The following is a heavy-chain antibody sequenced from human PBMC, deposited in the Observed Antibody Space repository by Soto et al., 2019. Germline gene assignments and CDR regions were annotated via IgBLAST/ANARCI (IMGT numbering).Heavy chain of an antibody. D-gene: IGHD3-16*01. CDR3: AKVARLGFGGGWDY. CDR2: ISSGGDTT. Sequence: EVQLLESGGGLVQPGGSLRLSCAASGFTFSTYAMSWVRQAPGKGLEWISAISSGGDTTYYADSVKGRFTFSRDNSQNTVYLQMNSQRAEDTAIYYCAKVARLGFGGGWDYWGQGTLVTVSS. CDR1: GFTFSTYA. J-gene: IGHJ4*02. V-gene: IGHV3-23*01.